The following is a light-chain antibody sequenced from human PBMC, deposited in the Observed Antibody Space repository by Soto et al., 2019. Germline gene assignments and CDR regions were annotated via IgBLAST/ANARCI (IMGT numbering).Light chain of an antibody. V-gene: IGLV2-14*01. Sequence: QSVLTQPASVSGSPGQSITISCTGTSSDVGNYIFVSWYRQHPGKAPKLMIYDINNRPSGVSNRFSGSKSGNTASLTISGLQAEDEAEYYCVSYTASASYVFGTGTKLTVL. CDR1: SSDVGNYIF. J-gene: IGLJ1*01. CDR2: DIN. CDR3: VSYTASASYV.